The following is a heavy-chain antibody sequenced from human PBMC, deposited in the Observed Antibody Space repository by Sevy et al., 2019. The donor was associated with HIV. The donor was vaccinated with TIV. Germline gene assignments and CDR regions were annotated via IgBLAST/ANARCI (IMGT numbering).Heavy chain of an antibody. CDR1: GFTFSSYW. CDR3: ARDQPYLYDFWSGYYTDYYYYGMDV. V-gene: IGHV3-7*03. J-gene: IGHJ6*02. CDR2: IKQDGSEK. D-gene: IGHD3-3*01. Sequence: GGCLRLSCAASGFTFSSYWMSWVHQAPGKGLEWVANIKQDGSEKYYVDSVKGRFTISRDNAKNSLYLQMNSLRAEDTAVYYCARDQPYLYDFWSGYYTDYYYYGMDVWGQGTTVTVSS.